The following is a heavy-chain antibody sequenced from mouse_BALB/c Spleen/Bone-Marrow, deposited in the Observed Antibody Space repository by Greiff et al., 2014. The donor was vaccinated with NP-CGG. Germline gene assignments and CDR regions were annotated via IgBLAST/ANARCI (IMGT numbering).Heavy chain of an antibody. V-gene: IGHV14-3*02. Sequence: VQLQQPGAELVKPGASVKLSCTASDFNIKDAYMHWVEQRPEQGLERIGRIDPANVNTKYDTKFQGKATITADTSSNTAYLLLSSLTSEDTAVYYCAVYYYGRSSFAYWGQGTLVTVSA. J-gene: IGHJ3*01. CDR2: IDPANVNT. CDR1: DFNIKDAY. D-gene: IGHD1-1*01. CDR3: AVYYYGRSSFAY.